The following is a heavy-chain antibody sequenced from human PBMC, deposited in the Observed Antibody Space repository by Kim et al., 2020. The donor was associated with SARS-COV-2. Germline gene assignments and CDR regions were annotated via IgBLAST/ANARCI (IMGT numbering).Heavy chain of an antibody. D-gene: IGHD4-4*01. CDR2: INDYGSVT. J-gene: IGHJ4*01. CDR1: GFTFRTYW. V-gene: IGHV3-74*01. Sequence: GGSLRLSCAASGFTFRTYWMHWVRQVPGKGLVWVSRINDYGSVTNYADSVKGRFTISTDNSKNMMYLQMNSLRAEDTAVYYCARDPGSSKYSSFDYCG. CDR3: ARDPGSSKYSSFDY.